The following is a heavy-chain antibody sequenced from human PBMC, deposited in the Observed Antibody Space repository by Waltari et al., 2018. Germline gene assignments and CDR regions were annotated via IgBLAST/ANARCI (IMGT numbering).Heavy chain of an antibody. J-gene: IGHJ4*02. D-gene: IGHD6-19*01. Sequence: QVQLQQWGAGLLKPSETLSLTCAVYGGSFSGYYWSWIRQPPGKGLAWYGEINHRCSTNYNPSLKSRVTIAVDTSKNQFSLKLSSVTAADTAVYYCARGRQWLVKGIYDYWGQGTLVTVSS. V-gene: IGHV4-34*01. CDR2: INHRCST. CDR1: GGSFSGYY. CDR3: ARGRQWLVKGIYDY.